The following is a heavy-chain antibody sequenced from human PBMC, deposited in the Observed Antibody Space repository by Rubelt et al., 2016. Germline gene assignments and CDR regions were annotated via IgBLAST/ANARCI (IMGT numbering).Heavy chain of an antibody. J-gene: IGHJ4*02. CDR1: GGSVSGYY. Sequence: QVQLQQWGAGLLKPSETLSLTCAVYGGSVSGYYWSWIRQPPGKGLEWIGEINHSGSTNYNPSPKSRVTKSVDTSKNQFHLRLGSVAAADTAVYYCAGHPRSSCCPDYWGQGTLVTVSS. CDR3: AGHPRSSCCPDY. V-gene: IGHV4-34*01. D-gene: IGHD6-19*01. CDR2: INHSGST.